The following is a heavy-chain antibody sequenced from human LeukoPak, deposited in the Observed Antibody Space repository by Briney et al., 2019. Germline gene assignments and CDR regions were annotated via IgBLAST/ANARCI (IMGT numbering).Heavy chain of an antibody. CDR2: INHSGST. Sequence: PSETLSLTCAVYGGSFSGYYWSWIRQPPGKGLEWIGEINHSGSTNYNPSLKSRVTISVDTSKNQFSLKLSSVTAADTAVYYRARGLRYPSRMDVWGKGTTVTVSS. D-gene: IGHD3-9*01. J-gene: IGHJ6*04. CDR1: GGSFSGYY. V-gene: IGHV4-34*01. CDR3: ARGLRYPSRMDV.